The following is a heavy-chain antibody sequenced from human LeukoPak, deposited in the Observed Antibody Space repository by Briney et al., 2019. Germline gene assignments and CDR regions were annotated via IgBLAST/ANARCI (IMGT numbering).Heavy chain of an antibody. CDR1: GGTFSSYA. V-gene: IGHV1-69*13. J-gene: IGHJ4*02. CDR3: ARDSLAAAGIDY. CDR2: IIPIFGTA. Sequence: SVKVSCKAPGGTFSSYAISWVRQAPGQGLEWMGGIIPIFGTANYAQKFQGRVTITADESTSTAYMELSSLRSEDTAVYYCARDSLAAAGIDYWGQGTLVTVSS. D-gene: IGHD6-13*01.